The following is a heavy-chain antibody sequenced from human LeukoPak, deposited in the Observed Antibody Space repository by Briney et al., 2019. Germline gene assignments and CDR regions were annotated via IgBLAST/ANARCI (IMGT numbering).Heavy chain of an antibody. CDR1: GGSISSYY. CDR2: IYYSGST. J-gene: IGHJ6*03. D-gene: IGHD3-10*01. V-gene: IGHV4-59*01. CDR3: ARGRSSMVRGYYYYYMDV. Sequence: PSETLSLTCTVSGGSISSYYWSWIRQPPGKGLEWIGYIYYSGSTNYNPSLKSQVTISVATSKNQFSLKLSSVTAADTAVYYCARGRSSMVRGYYYYYMDVWGKGTTVTISS.